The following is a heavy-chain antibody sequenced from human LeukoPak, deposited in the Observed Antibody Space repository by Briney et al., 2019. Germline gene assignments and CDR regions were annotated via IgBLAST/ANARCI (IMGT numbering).Heavy chain of an antibody. CDR1: GGSFSGYC. V-gene: IGHV4-34*01. CDR3: ARGTLERYYDSSGSPRGYYFDY. Sequence: SETLSLTCAVYGGSFSGYCWSWIRQPPGKGLEWIGEIKHSGSTNYHPSLKSRVTISVDTSQNQFSLKLSSVTAADTAVYYCARGTLERYYDSSGSPRGYYFDYWGQGTLVTVSS. D-gene: IGHD3-22*01. CDR2: IKHSGST. J-gene: IGHJ4*02.